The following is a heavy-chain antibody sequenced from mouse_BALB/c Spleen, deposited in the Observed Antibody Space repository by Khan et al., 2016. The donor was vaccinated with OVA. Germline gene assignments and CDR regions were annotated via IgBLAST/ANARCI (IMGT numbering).Heavy chain of an antibody. CDR3: AREEALYYFDY. V-gene: IGHV1S132*01. CDR1: GYIFTSYW. D-gene: IGHD3-2*02. Sequence: VQLQQSGAELVRPVASVKLSCKTSGYIFTSYWIHWVKQRSGQGLEWIARIYPGTDNTYYTEKVKDRATLTADKSSSTAYMQLSSLNSEDSAVYFCAREEALYYFDYWGQGTTLTVSS. J-gene: IGHJ2*01. CDR2: IYPGTDNT.